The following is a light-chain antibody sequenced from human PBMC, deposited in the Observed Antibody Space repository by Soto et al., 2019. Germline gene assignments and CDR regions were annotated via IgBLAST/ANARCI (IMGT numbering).Light chain of an antibody. CDR3: SSYTSTNTLV. Sequence: QSVLTQPASVSGSPGQSITISCTGTSSDVGIYNYVSWYQQHPGKAPKLMIYEVSNRPSGVSNRFSGSKSGNTASLTISGLQAEDEADYSCSSYTSTNTLVFGGGTQLTVL. J-gene: IGLJ2*01. CDR1: SSDVGIYNY. CDR2: EVS. V-gene: IGLV2-14*01.